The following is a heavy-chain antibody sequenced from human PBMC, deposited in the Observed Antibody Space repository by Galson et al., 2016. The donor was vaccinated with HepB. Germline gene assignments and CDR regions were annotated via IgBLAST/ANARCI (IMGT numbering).Heavy chain of an antibody. D-gene: IGHD6-19*01. CDR2: IDTKNGNT. CDR3: ARDLVDSSGWVDY. V-gene: IGHV1-18*04. CDR1: GHIFTNHA. Sequence: SVKVSCKASGHIFTNHAFSWVRQAPGQSLEWMGWIDTKNGNTVYARKLQGRVTMTTDTSTNTAYMELTSLRSDDTAVYYCARDLVDSSGWVDYWGQGTLVTVSS. J-gene: IGHJ4*02.